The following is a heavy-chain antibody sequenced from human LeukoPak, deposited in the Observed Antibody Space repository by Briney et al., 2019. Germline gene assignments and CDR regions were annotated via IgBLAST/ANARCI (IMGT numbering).Heavy chain of an antibody. Sequence: QPGGSLRLSCAASGFTFSSYEMNWVRQAPGKGLEWVSYISSSGSTIYYADSVKGRFTTSRDNAKNSLYLQMNSLRAEDTAVYYCARMGMYYYYMDVWGKGTTVTVSS. CDR2: ISSSGSTI. D-gene: IGHD1-26*01. CDR1: GFTFSSYE. J-gene: IGHJ6*03. V-gene: IGHV3-48*03. CDR3: ARMGMYYYYMDV.